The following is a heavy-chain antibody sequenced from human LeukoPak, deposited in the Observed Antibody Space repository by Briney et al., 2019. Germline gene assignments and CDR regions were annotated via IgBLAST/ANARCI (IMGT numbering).Heavy chain of an antibody. D-gene: IGHD2-15*01. CDR3: AKVGLVVGVAATLGAFDI. CDR1: GFTFSSYA. V-gene: IGHV3-23*01. CDR2: ISGSGGST. J-gene: IGHJ3*02. Sequence: GGSLRLSCAASGFTFSSYAMSWVRQAPGKGLEWVSAISGSGGSTYYADSVKGRFTISRDNSKNTLYLQMNSLRAEDTAVYYCAKVGLVVGVAATLGAFDIWGQGTMVTVSS.